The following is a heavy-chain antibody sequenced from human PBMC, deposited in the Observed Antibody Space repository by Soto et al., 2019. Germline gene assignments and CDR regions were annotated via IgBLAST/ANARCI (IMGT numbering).Heavy chain of an antibody. V-gene: IGHV3-9*01. D-gene: IGHD4-4*01. CDR1: GFTFDDYA. Sequence: EVQLVESGGGLVQPGRSLRLSCAASGFTFDDYAMHWVRQAPGKGLEWVSGISCNSGSIGYADSVKGRLTISRDNAKNALYLQTNSLRADDTALYYCAKDRYSDYYYYYLDVWGTGTTVIVSS. CDR3: AKDRYSDYYYYYLDV. J-gene: IGHJ6*03. CDR2: ISCNSGSI.